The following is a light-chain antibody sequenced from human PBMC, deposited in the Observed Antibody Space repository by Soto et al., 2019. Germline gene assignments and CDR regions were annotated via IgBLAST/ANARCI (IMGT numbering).Light chain of an antibody. V-gene: IGKV3-20*01. CDR2: DAS. J-gene: IGKJ1*01. CDR3: QRYGSAPWT. CDR1: LSVASNY. Sequence: EIVLTQSPGTLPLSPGERATLSCRASLSVASNYLAWYQQKPGQAPRLLIYDASGRATGIPDRFSGSGSGTDFTLTISRLEPEDFAVYYCQRYGSAPWTFGQGTKVEIK.